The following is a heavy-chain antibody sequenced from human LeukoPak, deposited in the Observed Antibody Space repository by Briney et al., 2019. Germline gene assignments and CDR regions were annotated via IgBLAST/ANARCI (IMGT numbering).Heavy chain of an antibody. Sequence: GGSLRLSCAASGFTFSSYEMNWVRQAPGKGLEWVSSISSSSSYIYYADSVKGRFTISRDNAKNSLYLQMNSLRAEDTAVYYCARDKSRAMVRGVNPFDYWGQGTLVTVSS. CDR2: ISSSSSYI. D-gene: IGHD3-10*01. J-gene: IGHJ4*02. CDR1: GFTFSSYE. CDR3: ARDKSRAMVRGVNPFDY. V-gene: IGHV3-21*01.